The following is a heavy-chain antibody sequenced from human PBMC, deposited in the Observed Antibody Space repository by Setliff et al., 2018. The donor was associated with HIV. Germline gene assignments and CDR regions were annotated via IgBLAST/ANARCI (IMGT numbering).Heavy chain of an antibody. CDR3: ASRIYYYDSNNFLREEGFDP. Sequence: SETLSLTCTVSGGSISSGSYFWSWIRQSPGKGLEYIGSIHYNEKTYYNPSLKSRVTISIDTSKNQFSLNLTSVTAADTAVYYCASRIYYYDSNNFLREEGFDPWGQGTLVTVSS. CDR1: GGSISSGSYF. CDR2: IHYNEKT. D-gene: IGHD3-22*01. V-gene: IGHV4-39*01. J-gene: IGHJ5*02.